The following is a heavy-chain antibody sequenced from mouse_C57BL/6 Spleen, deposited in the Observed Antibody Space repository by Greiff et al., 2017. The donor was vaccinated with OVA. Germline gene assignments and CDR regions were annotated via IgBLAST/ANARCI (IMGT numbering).Heavy chain of an antibody. CDR1: GYAFSSSW. CDR3: ARGDDYDGYYFDY. Sequence: QVQLQQSGPELVKPGASVKISCKASGYAFSSSWMNWVKQRPGKGLEWIGRIYPGDGDTNYNGKFKGKATLTADKSSSTAYMQLSSLTSEDSAVYFCARGDDYDGYYFDYWGQGTTLTVSS. V-gene: IGHV1-82*01. D-gene: IGHD2-4*01. CDR2: IYPGDGDT. J-gene: IGHJ2*01.